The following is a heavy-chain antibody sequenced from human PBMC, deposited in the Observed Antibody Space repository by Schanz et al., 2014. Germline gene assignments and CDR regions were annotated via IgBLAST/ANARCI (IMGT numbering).Heavy chain of an antibody. D-gene: IGHD3-16*01. CDR3: ARHGGIPYYPMDV. J-gene: IGHJ6*02. Sequence: QVQLQESGPGLVKPSQTLSLTCTVSGASISSGGYYWDWIRLLPGNGLEWIGYISYSGSTSFNPSLKSRLTMSVDTSKNQFSLRLSTVTAADTTVYYCARHGGIPYYPMDVWGQGTTVTVSS. CDR1: GASISSGGYY. CDR2: ISYSGST. V-gene: IGHV4-31*03.